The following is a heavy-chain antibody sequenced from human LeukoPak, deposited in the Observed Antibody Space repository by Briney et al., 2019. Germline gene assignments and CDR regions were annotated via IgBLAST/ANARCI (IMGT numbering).Heavy chain of an antibody. CDR3: ARDPRWLTPDCTSTSCYENYFDP. CDR2: IYHSGSA. Sequence: PSETLSLTCAVSGYSISSGYQWAWIRQPPGKGLEWIGSIYHSGSAHYNPSLKSRVTILVDTSKNQFSLKLSPVTDADTAVYYCARDPRWLTPDCTSTSCYENYFDPWGPGTLVTVSS. CDR1: GYSISSGYQ. D-gene: IGHD2-2*01. J-gene: IGHJ5*02. V-gene: IGHV4-38-2*02.